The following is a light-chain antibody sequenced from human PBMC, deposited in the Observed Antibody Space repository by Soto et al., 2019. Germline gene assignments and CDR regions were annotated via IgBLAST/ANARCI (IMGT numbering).Light chain of an antibody. CDR3: AAWDDSLSAL. CDR2: RNN. J-gene: IGLJ3*02. V-gene: IGLV1-47*01. Sequence: QSVLTQPPSASGTPGPRVTISCSGSSSKIGSNYVYWYQQLPGTAPKLLIYRNNQLPSGVPDRCSGSKSGTAASLATSGLRSGDEGDYYCAAWDDSLSALFGGGTKLTVL. CDR1: SSKIGSNY.